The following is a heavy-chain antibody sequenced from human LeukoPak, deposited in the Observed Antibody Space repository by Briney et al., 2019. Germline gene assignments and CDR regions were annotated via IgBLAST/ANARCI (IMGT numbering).Heavy chain of an antibody. CDR1: GFTFSSYW. CDR2: IKQDGSEK. V-gene: IGHV3-7*03. CDR3: ARGALGIAAAGIDFDY. J-gene: IGHJ4*02. Sequence: GGPLRLPCAASGFTFSSYWMSWVRQAPGKGLEWVANIKQDGSEKYSVDSVRGRFTISRDNAKNSLYLQMNSLRAEDTAVYYCARGALGIAAAGIDFDYWGQGTLVTVSS. D-gene: IGHD6-13*01.